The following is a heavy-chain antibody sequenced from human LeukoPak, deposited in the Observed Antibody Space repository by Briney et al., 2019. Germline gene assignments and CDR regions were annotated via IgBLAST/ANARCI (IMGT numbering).Heavy chain of an antibody. CDR1: GFTFSSYA. D-gene: IGHD6-13*01. CDR3: ANSIAAAGTRYYYYYYGMDV. Sequence: GGSLRLSCAASGFTFSSYAMSWVRQAPGKGLEWVSAISGSGGSAYYADSVKGRFTISRDNSKNTLYLQMNSLRAEDTAVYYCANSIAAAGTRYYYYYYGMDVWGQGTTVTVSS. J-gene: IGHJ6*02. V-gene: IGHV3-23*01. CDR2: ISGSGGSA.